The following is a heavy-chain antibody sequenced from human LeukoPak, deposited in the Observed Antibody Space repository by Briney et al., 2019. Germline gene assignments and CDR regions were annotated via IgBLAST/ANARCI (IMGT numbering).Heavy chain of an antibody. D-gene: IGHD3-22*01. J-gene: IGHJ4*02. CDR2: INSDGSST. Sequence: QPVGSLRLSCAASGFTFSSYWMHWVRQAPGKGLVWVSRINSDGSSTSYADSVKGRFTISRDNAKNTLYLQMNSLRAEDTAVYYCARDYYDSSGYFDGLNYWGQGTLVTVSS. CDR3: ARDYYDSSGYFDGLNY. V-gene: IGHV3-74*01. CDR1: GFTFSSYW.